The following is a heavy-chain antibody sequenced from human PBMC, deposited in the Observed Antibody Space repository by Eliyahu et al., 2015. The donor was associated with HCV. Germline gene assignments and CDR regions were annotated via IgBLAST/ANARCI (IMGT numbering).Heavy chain of an antibody. CDR3: ARAEGDLPEVGLDY. Sequence: QVQLVQSGAEVKKPGASVKVSCKASGYTFTRYYMHWVRQAPGQGLEWMGVIDPSGGSSTSYSQSFQGRVTMTRDTSTSTVYMELSSLRSEDMAVYYCARAEGDLPEVGLDYWGQGTLVTVSS. V-gene: IGHV1-46*01. D-gene: IGHD1-14*01. J-gene: IGHJ4*02. CDR2: IDPSGGSST. CDR1: GYTFTRYY.